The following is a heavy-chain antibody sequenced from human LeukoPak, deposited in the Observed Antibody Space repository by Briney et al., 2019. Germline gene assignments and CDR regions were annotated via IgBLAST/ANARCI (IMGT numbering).Heavy chain of an antibody. CDR3: ARGKSLRFLEWLLFDY. V-gene: IGHV4-34*01. J-gene: IGHJ4*02. D-gene: IGHD3-3*01. Sequence: SGTLSLTCAVYGGSFSGCYWSWIRQPPGKGLEWIGEINHSGSTNYNPSLKSRVTISVDTSKNQFSLKLSSVTAADTAVYYCARGKSLRFLEWLLFDYWGQGTLVTVSS. CDR2: INHSGST. CDR1: GGSFSGCY.